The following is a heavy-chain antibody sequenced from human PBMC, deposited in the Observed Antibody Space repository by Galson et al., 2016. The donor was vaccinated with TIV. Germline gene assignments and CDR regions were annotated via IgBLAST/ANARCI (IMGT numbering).Heavy chain of an antibody. Sequence: SVKVSCKVSGYTLSEIAMHWVRQAPGKGLEWMGGFDPEAGRTIYAQKFHGRVTVTEGTATDTAYMEVSRLRSDDTAVYYCARVRGSATMDVWGQGTTVIVSS. CDR3: ARVRGSATMDV. D-gene: IGHD3-10*01. J-gene: IGHJ6*02. CDR1: GYTLSEIA. CDR2: FDPEAGRT. V-gene: IGHV1-24*01.